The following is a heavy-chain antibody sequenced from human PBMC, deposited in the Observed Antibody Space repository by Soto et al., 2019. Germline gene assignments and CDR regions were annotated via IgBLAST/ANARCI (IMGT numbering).Heavy chain of an antibody. D-gene: IGHD1-26*01. CDR1: GFTLSSHA. CDR3: ARDDEGGSDCDLGY. CDR2: ILSDGSNK. V-gene: IGHV3-30-3*01. J-gene: IGHJ4*02. Sequence: QVQLVESWGGVVQPGMSLRLSCAVSGFTLSSHAMHWVRQAPGKGLEWVALILSDGSNKYYADSVKGRFTTSRDNSKNTMYLEMNSLSVEDTAVYYCARDDEGGSDCDLGYWGQGALVTVSS.